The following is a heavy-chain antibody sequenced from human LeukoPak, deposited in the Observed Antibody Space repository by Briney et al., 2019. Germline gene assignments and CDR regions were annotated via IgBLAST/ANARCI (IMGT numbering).Heavy chain of an antibody. CDR2: ISYDGSNK. J-gene: IGHJ4*02. CDR1: GFTFSSYG. V-gene: IGHV3-30*18. CDR3: AKPELSGGYFDY. D-gene: IGHD1-14*01. Sequence: GGSLRLSCAASGFTFSSYGMHWVRQAPGKGLEWVAVISYDGSNKYYADSVKGRFTISRDNSKNTLYLQMNSLRAEDTAVYYCAKPELSGGYFDYWGQGTLVTVSS.